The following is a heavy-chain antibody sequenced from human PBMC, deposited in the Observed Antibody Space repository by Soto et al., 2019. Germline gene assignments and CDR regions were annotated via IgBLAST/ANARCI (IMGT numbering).Heavy chain of an antibody. Sequence: SLRLSCAASGFTFSSSGMHWVRQAPGKGLEWVAVIWRDGSNENYADSVKGRFTISRDNSKNTLYLQMNSLRVEDTAVYYCARGPGSLMSWPLDYWGQGTLVTVSS. D-gene: IGHD2-15*01. CDR1: GFTFSSSG. V-gene: IGHV3-33*01. J-gene: IGHJ4*02. CDR3: ARGPGSLMSWPLDY. CDR2: IWRDGSNE.